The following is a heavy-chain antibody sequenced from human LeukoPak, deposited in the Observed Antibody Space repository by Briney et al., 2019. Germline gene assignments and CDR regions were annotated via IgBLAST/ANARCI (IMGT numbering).Heavy chain of an antibody. V-gene: IGHV1-69*05. CDR3: ARGRRLQPWGYFDY. CDR1: GGTFSSYA. Sequence: GASVKVSCKASGGTFSSYAISWVRQAPGQGLEWMGGIIPIFGTANYAQKFQGRVTITTDESASTAYMELSSLRSEDTAVYYCARGRRLQPWGYFDYWGQGTLVTVSS. D-gene: IGHD5-24*01. J-gene: IGHJ4*02. CDR2: IIPIFGTA.